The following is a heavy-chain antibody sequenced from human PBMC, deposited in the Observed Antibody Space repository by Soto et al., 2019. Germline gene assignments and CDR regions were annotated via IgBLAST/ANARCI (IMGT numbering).Heavy chain of an antibody. J-gene: IGHJ5*02. CDR2: IYTSGST. V-gene: IGHV4-4*07. CDR3: ARDTGLHTSHSNWFDP. CDR1: GGSISSYY. Sequence: SETLSLTCTVSGGSISSYYWSWIRQPAGKGLEWIGRIYTSGSTNYNPSLKSRVTMSVDTSKNQFSLKLSSVTAADTAVYYCARDTGLHTSHSNWFDPWGQGTLVTVSS. D-gene: IGHD2-2*01.